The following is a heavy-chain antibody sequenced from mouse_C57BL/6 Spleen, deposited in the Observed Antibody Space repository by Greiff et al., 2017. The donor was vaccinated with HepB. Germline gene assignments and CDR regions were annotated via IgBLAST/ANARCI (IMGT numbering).Heavy chain of an antibody. CDR1: GYAFSSSW. D-gene: IGHD1-1*01. V-gene: IGHV1-82*01. CDR3: ARVYYYGNPYYFDY. Sequence: VQLQQSGPELVKPGASVKISCKASGYAFSSSWMNWVKQRPGKGLEWIGRIYPGDGDTNYNGKFKGKATLTADTSSSTASMQLISLTSEDSAVYFCARVYYYGNPYYFDYWGQGTTLTVSS. CDR2: IYPGDGDT. J-gene: IGHJ2*01.